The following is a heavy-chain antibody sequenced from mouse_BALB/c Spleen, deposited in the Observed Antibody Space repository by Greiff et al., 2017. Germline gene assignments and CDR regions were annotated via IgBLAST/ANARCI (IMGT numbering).Heavy chain of an antibody. V-gene: IGHV14-3*02. D-gene: IGHD2-14*01. J-gene: IGHJ2*01. CDR3: AYYGYDEGDCFDY. CDR2: IDPANGNT. Sequence: VQLQQSGAELVKPGASVKLSCTASGFNIKDNYMHWVKQRPEQGLEWIGRIDPANGNTKYDPKFQGKATITAGTSSNTAYLQLGSLTSEDTAVYYYAYYGYDEGDCFDYWGEGATLTGSS. CDR1: GFNIKDNY.